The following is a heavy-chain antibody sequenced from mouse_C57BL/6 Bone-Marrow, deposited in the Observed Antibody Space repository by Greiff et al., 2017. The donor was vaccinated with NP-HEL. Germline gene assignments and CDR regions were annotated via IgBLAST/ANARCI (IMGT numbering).Heavy chain of an antibody. CDR3: AKNKNPQLTWFAY. CDR2: IWSGGST. Sequence: QLQQSGPGLVQPSQSLSITCTVSGFSLTSYGVHWVRQPPGKGLEWLGVIWSGGSTDYNAAFISRLSISKDDSKSQVFFKMNSLQADDTAIYYCAKNKNPQLTWFAYWGQGTLVTVSA. CDR1: GFSLTSYG. D-gene: IGHD3-1*01. J-gene: IGHJ3*01. V-gene: IGHV2-4*01.